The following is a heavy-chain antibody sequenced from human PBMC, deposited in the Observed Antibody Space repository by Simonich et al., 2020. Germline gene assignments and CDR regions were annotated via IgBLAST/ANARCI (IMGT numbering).Heavy chain of an antibody. J-gene: IGHJ4*02. D-gene: IGHD5-12*01. V-gene: IGHV1-2*02. CDR1: GYTFTGYY. CDR2: INPNSGGT. Sequence: QVQLVQSGAEVKKPGASVKVSCKASGYTFTGYYMHWVRQAPGQGLEWMGWINPNSGGTNYAQKCQGRVTMTRDTSISTAYMELSRLRSDDTAVYYCASSKLATIDYWGQGTLVTVSS. CDR3: ASSKLATIDY.